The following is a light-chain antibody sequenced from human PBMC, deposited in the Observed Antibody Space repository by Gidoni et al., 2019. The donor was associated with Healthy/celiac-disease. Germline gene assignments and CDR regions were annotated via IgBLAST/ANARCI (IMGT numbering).Light chain of an antibody. Sequence: QSALTQPASVSGSPGQSIPISCTGTSSDVGGYNYVSWYQQHPGKAPKLMIYYVSNRPSGVSNRFSGSKSGNPASLTISALQAEDEADYYCSSYTSSSTLVFGGGTKLTVL. J-gene: IGLJ2*01. CDR3: SSYTSSSTLV. V-gene: IGLV2-14*03. CDR2: YVS. CDR1: SSDVGGYNY.